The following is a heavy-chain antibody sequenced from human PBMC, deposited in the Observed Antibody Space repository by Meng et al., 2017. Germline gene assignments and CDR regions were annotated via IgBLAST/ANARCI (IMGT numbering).Heavy chain of an antibody. CDR2: ISYDGSNK. Sequence: GESLKISCAASGFTFSSYAMHWVRQAPGKGLEWVAVISYDGSNKYYADSVKGRFTISRDNSKNTLYLQMNSLRAEDTAVYYCARDAGAYCGGDCYSPGRKYYYGMDDWGQGTTVTVSS. V-gene: IGHV3-30*04. J-gene: IGHJ6*02. CDR3: ARDAGAYCGGDCYSPGRKYYYGMDD. D-gene: IGHD2-21*02. CDR1: GFTFSSYA.